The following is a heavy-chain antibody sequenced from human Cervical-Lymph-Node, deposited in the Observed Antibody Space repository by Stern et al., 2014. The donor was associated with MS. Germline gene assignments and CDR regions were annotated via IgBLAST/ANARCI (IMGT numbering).Heavy chain of an antibody. D-gene: IGHD4-23*01. Sequence: VQLVESGAELKTPGSSVRISCKASGGTFTSYAINWVRQAPGQGPEWMGGIIPMFGTINYAQNYQGRVTIGADESAGTAYMELTGLTSEDTAVFYCARDGRGNFFYFDLWGRGTLVTVSS. CDR3: ARDGRGNFFYFDL. V-gene: IGHV1-69*01. J-gene: IGHJ2*01. CDR2: IIPMFGTI. CDR1: GGTFTSYA.